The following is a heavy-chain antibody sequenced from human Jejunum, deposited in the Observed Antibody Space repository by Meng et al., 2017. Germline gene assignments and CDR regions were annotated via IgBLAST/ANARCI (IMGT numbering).Heavy chain of an antibody. CDR3: ATIQSSPHFFNY. CDR2: IHHSGIT. V-gene: IGHV4-30-4*01. D-gene: IGHD6-6*01. CDR1: GDSVTSGSYH. Sequence: QGQLQESGPGLGKPSQTLSLAGTVSGDSVTSGSYHWSWIRQPPGKGLEWIGYIHHSGITYYNPSLRSRLLISIDTSKRQLSLTLNSVTAADTALYYCATIQSSPHFFNYWGQGTLVTVSS. J-gene: IGHJ4*02.